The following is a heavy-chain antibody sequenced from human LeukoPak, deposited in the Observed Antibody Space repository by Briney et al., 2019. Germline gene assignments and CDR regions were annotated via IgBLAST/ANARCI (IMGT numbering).Heavy chain of an antibody. CDR3: ANPPLWVEEPVGFYYMDV. V-gene: IGHV3-30*04. J-gene: IGHJ6*03. Sequence: GGSLRLSCAASGFTFNNYAMHWVRQAPGKGLEWVAVISYDGSNKYYADSVKGRFTISRDNSKNTLYLQMNSLRAEDTAVYYCANPPLWVEEPVGFYYMDVWGKGTTVTVSS. CDR2: ISYDGSNK. CDR1: GFTFNNYA. D-gene: IGHD3-10*01.